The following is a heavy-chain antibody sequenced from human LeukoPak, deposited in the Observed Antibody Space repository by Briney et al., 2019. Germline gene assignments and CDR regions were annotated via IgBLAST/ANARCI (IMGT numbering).Heavy chain of an antibody. Sequence: GGSLRLSCAASGFTFSSYAMSWVRQAPGKGLEWVPAISGSGGSTYYADSVEGRFTISRDNSKNTLYLQMNSLRAEDTAVYYWAKDKWDIVVVPAAGYWGQGTLVTVSS. V-gene: IGHV3-23*01. CDR3: AKDKWDIVVVPAAGY. D-gene: IGHD2-2*01. J-gene: IGHJ4*02. CDR2: ISGSGGST. CDR1: GFTFSSYA.